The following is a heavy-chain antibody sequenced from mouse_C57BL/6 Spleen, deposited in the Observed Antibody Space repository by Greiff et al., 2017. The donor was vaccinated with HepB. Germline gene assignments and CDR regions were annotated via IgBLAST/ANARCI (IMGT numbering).Heavy chain of an antibody. CDR3: AYSNPSFDY. CDR2: INPNNGGT. J-gene: IGHJ2*01. CDR1: GYTFTDYY. Sequence: EVQLQQSGPELVKPGASVKISCKASGYTFTDYYMNWVKQSHGKSLEWIGDINPNNGGTSYNQKFKGKATLTVDKSSSTAYMELRSLTSEDSAVYYCAYSNPSFDYWGQGTTLTVSS. D-gene: IGHD2-5*01. V-gene: IGHV1-26*01.